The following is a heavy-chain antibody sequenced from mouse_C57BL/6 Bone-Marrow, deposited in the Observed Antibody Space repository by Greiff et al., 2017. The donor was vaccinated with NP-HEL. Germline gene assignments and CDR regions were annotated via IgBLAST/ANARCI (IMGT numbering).Heavy chain of an antibody. CDR2: IDPSDSYT. CDR3: ARSLLRYYWYFDV. V-gene: IGHV1-69*01. Sequence: VQLQQPGAELVMPGASVKLSCKASGYTFTSYWMHWVKQRPGQGLEWIGEIDPSDSYTNYNQKFKGKSTLTVDKSSSTAYMQLSSLTSEDSAVYYCARSLLRYYWYFDVWGTGTTVTVSS. J-gene: IGHJ1*03. CDR1: GYTFTSYW. D-gene: IGHD1-1*01.